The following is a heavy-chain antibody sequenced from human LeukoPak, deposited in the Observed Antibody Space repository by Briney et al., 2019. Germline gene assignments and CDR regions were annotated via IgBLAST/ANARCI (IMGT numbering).Heavy chain of an antibody. CDR2: VSGNGANT. J-gene: IGHJ4*02. D-gene: IGHD6-13*01. CDR1: GFTFTNYA. CDR3: ARDDGAYSSSWYDFDS. V-gene: IGHV3-23*01. Sequence: GGSLRLSCAASGFTFTNYAMSWVRQAPGKGLEWVSGVSGNGANTWYADSVKGRFTISRGNSKNTMNLQMNSLRAEDTALYYCARDDGAYSSSWYDFDSWGQGTLVTVSS.